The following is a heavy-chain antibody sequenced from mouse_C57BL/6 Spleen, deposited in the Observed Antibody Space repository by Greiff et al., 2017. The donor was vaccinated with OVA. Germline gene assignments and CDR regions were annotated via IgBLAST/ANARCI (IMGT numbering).Heavy chain of an antibody. D-gene: IGHD2-10*02. CDR3: ARSGYGNYFDY. V-gene: IGHV1-64*01. J-gene: IGHJ2*01. Sequence: QVQLLQPGAELVKPGASVKLSCKASGYTFTSYWMHWVKQRPGQGLEWIGMIHPNSGSTNYNEKFKSKATLTVDKSSSTAYMQLSSLTSEDSAVYYCARSGYGNYFDYWGQGTTLTVSS. CDR2: IHPNSGST. CDR1: GYTFTSYW.